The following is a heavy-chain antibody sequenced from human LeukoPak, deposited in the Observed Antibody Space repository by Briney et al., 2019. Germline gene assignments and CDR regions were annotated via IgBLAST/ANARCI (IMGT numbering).Heavy chain of an antibody. CDR3: ARVTAGPYYFDY. Sequence: GGSLRLSCAASGFTVSSNYMSWVRQAPGKGLEWVSVIYSGGSTYYADSVKGRFTISRDNSKNTLYLQMNSLRAEDTAVYYCARVTAGPYYFDYWGQGTLVTVSS. V-gene: IGHV3-53*01. CDR2: IYSGGST. D-gene: IGHD6-13*01. CDR1: GFTVSSNY. J-gene: IGHJ4*02.